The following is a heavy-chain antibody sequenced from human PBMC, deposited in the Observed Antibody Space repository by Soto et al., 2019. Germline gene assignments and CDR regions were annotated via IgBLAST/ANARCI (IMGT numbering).Heavy chain of an antibody. V-gene: IGHV1-2*02. CDR2: INPHSGAT. CDR1: GYVFGDFY. Sequence: QVLLVQSGTDVKNPGASVKVSCKASGYVFGDFYLHWVRLAPGKGPEWMGWINPHSGATHYSKSFQGRVTLTSDTSRSTAYMELRRLRSDDTALYYCARDGERCEGGSCSYFCYYGLDAWGQGTAVTVSS. D-gene: IGHD3-10*01. CDR3: ARDGERCEGGSCSYFCYYGLDA. J-gene: IGHJ6*02.